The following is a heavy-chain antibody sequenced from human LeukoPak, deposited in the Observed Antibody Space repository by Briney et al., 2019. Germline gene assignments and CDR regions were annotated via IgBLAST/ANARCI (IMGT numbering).Heavy chain of an antibody. CDR3: ARLGAGPTYYDFWSGYSSFYFDY. Sequence: SETLSLTCTVSGGSTSSSNYYWGWIRQPPGKGLEWIGGIHYSGNTYYNPSLKSRVTITIDTSKNQFSLKLSSVTAADTAVYYCARLGAGPTYYDFWSGYSSFYFDYWGQGTLVTVSS. D-gene: IGHD3-3*01. V-gene: IGHV4-39*01. CDR2: IHYSGNT. J-gene: IGHJ4*02. CDR1: GGSTSSSNYY.